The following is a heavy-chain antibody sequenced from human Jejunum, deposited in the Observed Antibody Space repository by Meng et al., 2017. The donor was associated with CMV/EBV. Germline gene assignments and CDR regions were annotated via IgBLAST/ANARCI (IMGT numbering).Heavy chain of an antibody. CDR2: IYYSGNT. V-gene: IGHV4-39*07. D-gene: IGHD6-13*01. CDR3: ARDMGQQLVPVSFDY. CDR1: GGSISNSDYY. J-gene: IGHJ4*02. Sequence: GGSISNSDYYWGWLRQSPGKGLEWIGSIYYSGNTYYNPSFKSRVTVSVETSKNQFSLRLNSVTAADTAVYYCARDMGQQLVPVSFDYWGQGTLVTVSS.